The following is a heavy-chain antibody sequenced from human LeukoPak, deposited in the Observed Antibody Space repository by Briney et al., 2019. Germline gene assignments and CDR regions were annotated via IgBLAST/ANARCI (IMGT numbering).Heavy chain of an antibody. J-gene: IGHJ4*02. V-gene: IGHV3-30*02. CDR2: IRYDGSNK. Sequence: GGSLRLSCAASGFTFSSYGMHWVRQAPGKGLEWVAFIRYDGSNKYYADSVKGRFTISRDNSKNTLYLQMNSVRAEDTAVYYCARRSAIALGGDYWGQGTLVTVSS. CDR3: ARRSAIALGGDY. D-gene: IGHD6-19*01. CDR1: GFTFSSYG.